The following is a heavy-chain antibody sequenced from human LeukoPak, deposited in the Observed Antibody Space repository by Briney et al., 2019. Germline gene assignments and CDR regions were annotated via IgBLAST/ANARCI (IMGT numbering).Heavy chain of an antibody. Sequence: GGSLRLSCSASGFTFSNYAMHWVRQAPGKGLEYVSAISSNGGSTYYADSVKGRFTISRDNSKNTLYLQMSSLRAEDTAVYYCVRALGYCSGGSCLAFDIWGQGTMVTVSS. J-gene: IGHJ3*02. CDR3: VRALGYCSGGSCLAFDI. CDR2: ISSNGGST. V-gene: IGHV3-64D*06. CDR1: GFTFSNYA. D-gene: IGHD2-15*01.